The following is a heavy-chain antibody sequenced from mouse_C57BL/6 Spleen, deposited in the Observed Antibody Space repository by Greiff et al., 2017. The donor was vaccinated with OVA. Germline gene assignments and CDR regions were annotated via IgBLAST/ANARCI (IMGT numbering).Heavy chain of an antibody. Sequence: VQLQQSGPELVKPGASVKISCKASGYSFTGYYMNWVKQSPEKSLEWIGEINPSTGGTTYNQKFKAKATLTVDKSSSTAYMQLKSLTSEDSAVYYCARSYYAMDYWGQVTSVTVSS. V-gene: IGHV1-42*01. CDR3: ARSYYAMDY. J-gene: IGHJ4*01. CDR1: GYSFTGYY. CDR2: INPSTGGT.